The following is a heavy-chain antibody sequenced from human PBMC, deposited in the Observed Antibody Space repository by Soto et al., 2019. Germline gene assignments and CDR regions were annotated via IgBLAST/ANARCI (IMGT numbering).Heavy chain of an antibody. V-gene: IGHV4-59*12. D-gene: IGHD6-13*01. CDR1: GGSISSYY. J-gene: IGHJ4*02. CDR3: ARAPLMSYSSSWHKYYFDY. Sequence: PSETLSLTCTVSGGSISSYYWSWIRQPPGKGLEWIGYIYYSGSTYYNPSLKSRVTISVDTSKNQFSLKLSSVTAADTAVYYCARAPLMSYSSSWHKYYFDYWGQGTLVTVSS. CDR2: IYYSGST.